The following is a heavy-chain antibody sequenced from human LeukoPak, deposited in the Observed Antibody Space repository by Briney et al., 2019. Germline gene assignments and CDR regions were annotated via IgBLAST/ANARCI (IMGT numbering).Heavy chain of an antibody. CDR2: FGPQVGET. Sequence: GASVKVSCKVSRSSLTKIYIDWVRQAPGKGLECMGTFGPQVGETIHAQKLQGRLKMTADTSTDTAYMEINSLQSEDTAVYYCATGAMVYDYWGQGTLVTVSS. J-gene: IGHJ4*02. V-gene: IGHV1-24*01. D-gene: IGHD3-10*01. CDR3: ATGAMVYDY. CDR1: RSSLTKIY.